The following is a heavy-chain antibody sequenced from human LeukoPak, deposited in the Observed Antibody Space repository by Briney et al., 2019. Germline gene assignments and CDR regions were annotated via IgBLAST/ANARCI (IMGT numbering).Heavy chain of an antibody. CDR2: ISSSGSTI. V-gene: IGHV3-48*03. D-gene: IGHD3-22*01. Sequence: PGGSLRLSCAASGFASISYEMNWVRQAPGKGLEWVSYISSSGSTIYYADSVKGRFTISRDNAKNSLYLQVNSLRAEDTAVYYSSCGWSYYDRGAYWGQGTLVTVSS. CDR1: GFASISYE. CDR3: SCGWSYYDRGAY. J-gene: IGHJ4*02.